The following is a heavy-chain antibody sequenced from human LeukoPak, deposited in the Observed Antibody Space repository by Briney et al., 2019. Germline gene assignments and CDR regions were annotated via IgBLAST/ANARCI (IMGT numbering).Heavy chain of an antibody. J-gene: IGHJ4*02. CDR2: ISAYNGNT. Sequence: ASVKVSCKASGYTFTSYGISWVRQAPGQGLEWIGWISAYNGNTNYAQKLQGRVTMTTDTSTSTAYMELRSLRSDDTAVYYCARGLSPRTLYYYDSSGSPFDYWGQGTLVTVSS. D-gene: IGHD3-22*01. CDR3: ARGLSPRTLYYYDSSGSPFDY. CDR1: GYTFTSYG. V-gene: IGHV1-18*01.